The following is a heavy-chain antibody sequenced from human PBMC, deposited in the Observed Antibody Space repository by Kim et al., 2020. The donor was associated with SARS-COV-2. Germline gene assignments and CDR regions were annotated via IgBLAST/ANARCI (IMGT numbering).Heavy chain of an antibody. CDR2: IYYSGST. J-gene: IGHJ6*02. D-gene: IGHD3-10*01. CDR3: ARAKPYYYGSGSDGLSYYYGMDV. Sequence: SETLSLTCTVSGGSISSSSYYWGWIRQPPGKGLEWIGSIYYSGSTYYNPSLKSRVTISVDTSKNQFSLKLSSVTAADTAVYYCARAKPYYYGSGSDGLSYYYGMDVWGQGTTVTVSS. CDR1: GGSISSSSYY. V-gene: IGHV4-39*07.